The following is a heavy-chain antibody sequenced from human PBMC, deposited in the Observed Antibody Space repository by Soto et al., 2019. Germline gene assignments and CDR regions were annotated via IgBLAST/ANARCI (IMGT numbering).Heavy chain of an antibody. Sequence: QVQLVESGGGVVQPGRSLRLSCAASGFTFSSYGMHWVRQAPGKGLEWVAVIWYDGSNKYYADSVKGRFTISRDNSKNTLYLQMNSLRAEDTAVYYCAREPGVAAPKVGMDVWGQGTTVTVSS. CDR2: IWYDGSNK. J-gene: IGHJ6*02. D-gene: IGHD6-6*01. CDR3: AREPGVAAPKVGMDV. CDR1: GFTFSSYG. V-gene: IGHV3-33*01.